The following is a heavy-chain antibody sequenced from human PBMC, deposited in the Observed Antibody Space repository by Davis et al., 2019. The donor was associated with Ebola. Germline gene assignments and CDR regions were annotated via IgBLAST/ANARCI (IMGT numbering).Heavy chain of an antibody. J-gene: IGHJ2*01. CDR3: ARGVSPHGLLLDYWYFDL. D-gene: IGHD2-15*01. V-gene: IGHV4-59*01. CDR2: IYYSGST. CDR1: GGSISSYY. Sequence: GSLRLSCTVSGGSISSYYWSWIRQPPGKGLEWIGYIYYSGSTNYNPSLKSRVTISVDTSKNQFSLKLSSVTAADTAVYYCARGVSPHGLLLDYWYFDLWGRGTLVTVSS.